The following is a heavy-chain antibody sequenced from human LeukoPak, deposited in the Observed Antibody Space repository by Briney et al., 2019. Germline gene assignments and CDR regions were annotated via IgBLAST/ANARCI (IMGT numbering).Heavy chain of an antibody. J-gene: IGHJ4*02. CDR2: IYYSGST. D-gene: IGHD2-21*01. V-gene: IGHV4-59*01. CDR1: GGSISSYY. Sequence: SETLSLTCTVSGGSISSYYWSWIRQPPGKGLEWIGYIYYSGSTNYNPSLKSRVTISVDTSKNQFSLKLSSVTAADTAVYYCARGVISGAFFDYWGQGTLVTVSS. CDR3: ARGVISGAFFDY.